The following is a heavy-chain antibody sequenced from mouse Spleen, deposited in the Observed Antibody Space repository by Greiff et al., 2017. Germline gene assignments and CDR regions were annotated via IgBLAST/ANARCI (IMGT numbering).Heavy chain of an antibody. J-gene: IGHJ1*03. D-gene: IGHD4-1*01. CDR3: ARNWDGEGYFDV. CDR1: GFTFSDYY. CDR2: ISNGGGST. Sequence: DVMLVESGGGLVQPGGSLKLSCAASGFTFSDYYMYWVRQTPEKRLEWVAYISNGGGSTYYPDTVKGRFTISRDNAKNTLYLQMSRLKSEDTAMYYCARNWDGEGYFDVWGTGTTVTVSS. V-gene: IGHV5-12*01.